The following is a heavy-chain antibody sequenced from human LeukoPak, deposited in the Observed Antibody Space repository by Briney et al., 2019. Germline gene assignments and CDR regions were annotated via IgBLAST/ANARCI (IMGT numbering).Heavy chain of an antibody. CDR3: AKAPVTTCRGAFCYPFDY. CDR2: ISYDGSNK. J-gene: IGHJ4*02. D-gene: IGHD2-15*01. Sequence: GGSLRLSCAASGFTFSSYAMHWVRQAPGKGLGWVAVISYDGSNKYYADSVKGRFTISRDNSKNTLYLQMNSLRAEDTAVYYCAKAPVTTCRGAFCYPFDYWGLGTLVTVSS. CDR1: GFTFSSYA. V-gene: IGHV3-30*04.